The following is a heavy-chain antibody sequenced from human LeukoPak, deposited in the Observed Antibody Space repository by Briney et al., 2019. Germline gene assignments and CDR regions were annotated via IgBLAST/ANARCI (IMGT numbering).Heavy chain of an antibody. J-gene: IGHJ4*02. CDR1: GFTFSSYA. Sequence: GGSLRLSCAASGFTFSSYAMSWVRQAPGKGLEWVSAISGSGGSTYYADSVKGRFTISRDNSKNTLYLQMNSLRAEDTAVYYRAKDPGGDYVSYFGYWGQGTLVTVSS. V-gene: IGHV3-23*01. CDR3: AKDPGGDYVSYFGY. D-gene: IGHD4-17*01. CDR2: ISGSGGST.